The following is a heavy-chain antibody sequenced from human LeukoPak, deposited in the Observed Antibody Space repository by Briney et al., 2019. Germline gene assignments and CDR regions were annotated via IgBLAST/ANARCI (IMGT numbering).Heavy chain of an antibody. CDR2: ISYDGGNK. CDR3: ARAGGGPTTLYWYFDL. J-gene: IGHJ2*01. V-gene: IGHV3-30*03. D-gene: IGHD1-7*01. Sequence: HPGGSLRLSCAASGFTFSSYSMNWVRQAPGKGLEWVAVISYDGGNKYYADSVKGRFTISRDNSKNTLYVQMNSLRAEDTAVYYCARAGGGPTTLYWYFDLWGRGTLVTVSS. CDR1: GFTFSSYS.